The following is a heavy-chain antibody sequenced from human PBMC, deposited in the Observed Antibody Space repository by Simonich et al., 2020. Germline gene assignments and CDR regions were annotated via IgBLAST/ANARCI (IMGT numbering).Heavy chain of an antibody. CDR2: IKPTRGGT. V-gene: IGHV1-2*02. J-gene: IGHJ3*02. Sequence: QVQLVQSGAEVKKPGASVKVSCKASGYTFTGYYMHWVRQAPGQGLELMGWIKPTRGGTNYAQKFQGRVTMTRDKSISTAYMELSRLRSDETAVYYCARVRFEAFDIWGQGTMVTVSS. CDR1: GYTFTGYY. CDR3: ARVRFEAFDI.